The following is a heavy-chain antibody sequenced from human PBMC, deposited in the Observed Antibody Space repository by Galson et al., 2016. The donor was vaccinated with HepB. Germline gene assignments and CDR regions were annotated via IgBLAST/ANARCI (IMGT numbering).Heavy chain of an antibody. J-gene: IGHJ6*02. V-gene: IGHV3-48*02. CDR1: GFSFSSYS. D-gene: IGHD3-10*01. CDR2: ISSSSSTI. CDR3: ARDRSDYYDSGGPRSGYFYYYAMDV. Sequence: SLRLSCAASGFSFSSYSMNWVRQAPGKGLEWVSYISSSSSTIYYADSVKGRFTISRDNGKNSLYLQMNSLRDEDTAVYYCARDRSDYYDSGGPRSGYFYYYAMDVWGQGTTVTVSS.